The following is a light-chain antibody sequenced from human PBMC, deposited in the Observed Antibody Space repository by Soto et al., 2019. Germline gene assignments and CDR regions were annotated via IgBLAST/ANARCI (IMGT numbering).Light chain of an antibody. Sequence: ERGSTQASSTLSVSPGERATLSCRASRSVSSNLAWYQQKPGQAPRLLIYGASTRATGIPARFSGSGSGTEFTLTISSLQSEDFAVYYCQQYNNWPPWTFGQGTKVDIK. J-gene: IGKJ1*01. CDR2: GAS. CDR3: QQYNNWPPWT. CDR1: RSVSSN. V-gene: IGKV3-15*01.